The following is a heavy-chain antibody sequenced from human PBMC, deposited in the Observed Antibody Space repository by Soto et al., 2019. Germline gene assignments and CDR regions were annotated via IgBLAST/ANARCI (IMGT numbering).Heavy chain of an antibody. CDR1: GGSISSYY. CDR3: ARTYSYGNGGDY. J-gene: IGHJ4*02. V-gene: IGHV4-59*01. CDR2: IYYSGST. D-gene: IGHD5-18*01. Sequence: QVQLQESGPGLVKPSETLSLTCTVSGGSISSYYWSWIRQPPGKGLEWIGYIYYSGSTNYNPSLKSRVTISVDTSKNQFSLKLSSVTAADTAVYYCARTYSYGNGGDYWGQGTLVTVSS.